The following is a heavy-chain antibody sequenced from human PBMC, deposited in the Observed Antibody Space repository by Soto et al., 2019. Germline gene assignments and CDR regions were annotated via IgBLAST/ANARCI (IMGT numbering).Heavy chain of an antibody. D-gene: IGHD4-17*01. V-gene: IGHV4-31*03. CDR2: IYYSGST. CDR1: GGSVNNADYF. J-gene: IGHJ6*02. Sequence: QVRLEESGPGLVKPSETLSLICSVSGGSVNNADYFWSWIRHHPENGLEWIGYIYYSGSTRYNPSFKTRAPLSIDTSKNPFSLRLNSVTVADTAVSFCARDADYGGSRGGMDVWGRGTTVTVSS. CDR3: ARDADYGGSRGGMDV.